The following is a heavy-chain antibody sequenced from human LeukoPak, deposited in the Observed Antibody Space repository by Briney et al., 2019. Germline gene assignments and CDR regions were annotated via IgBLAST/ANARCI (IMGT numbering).Heavy chain of an antibody. Sequence: GGSLRLSCAASGFTFSSYAMSWVRQAPGKGLEWVSAISGSGGSTYYAGSVKGRFTISRDNSKNTLYLQMNSLRAEDTAVYYCAREGIVVVRGFDYWGQGTLVTVSS. CDR2: ISGSGGST. D-gene: IGHD3-22*01. V-gene: IGHV3-23*01. CDR1: GFTFSSYA. CDR3: AREGIVVVRGFDY. J-gene: IGHJ4*02.